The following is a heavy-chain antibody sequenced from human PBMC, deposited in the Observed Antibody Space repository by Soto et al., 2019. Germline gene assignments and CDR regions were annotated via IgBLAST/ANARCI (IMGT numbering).Heavy chain of an antibody. D-gene: IGHD2-8*01. CDR1: GYSFTDYH. CDR2: INPKSGGT. Sequence: ASLKVSCKASGYSFTDYHIHWVRQAPGQGLEWLGRINPKSGGTSTAQKFQGWVTMTRDRSISTVYMELTRLRSDDTAVYFCARGHSTDCSNGVCSFFYNHEMDVWGAGTTVTVYS. J-gene: IGHJ6*04. V-gene: IGHV1-2*04. CDR3: ARGHSTDCSNGVCSFFYNHEMDV.